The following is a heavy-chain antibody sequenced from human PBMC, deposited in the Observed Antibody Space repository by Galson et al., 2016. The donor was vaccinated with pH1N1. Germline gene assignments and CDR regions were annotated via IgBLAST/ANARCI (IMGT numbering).Heavy chain of an antibody. CDR3: TGGRASYGARVFDY. J-gene: IGHJ4*02. Sequence: SETLSLTCTVSGGSINNYYWSWIRQPPGRGLEWIGFIHSNGATNYKPSLKSRLTMSIDTSKNPFSQILSSVTAAKTAIYYATGGRASYGARVFDYWGQGALVTVSS. V-gene: IGHV4-4*09. CDR2: IHSNGAT. D-gene: IGHD3-16*01. CDR1: GGSINNYY.